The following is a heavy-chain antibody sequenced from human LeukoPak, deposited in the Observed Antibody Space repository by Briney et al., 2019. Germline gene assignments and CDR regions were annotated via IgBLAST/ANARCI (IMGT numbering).Heavy chain of an antibody. Sequence: PSETLSLTCNVSGGSISSYYWSWIRQPPGRGLEYIGYVSYNGRPNYNPSLQGRVTMSVATSKNQLSLKLSSVTAADTAVYYCARLHDSVLTRFLYYFDYWGQGTLVTVSS. V-gene: IGHV4-59*01. J-gene: IGHJ4*02. CDR1: GGSISSYY. CDR2: VSYNGRP. CDR3: ARLHDSVLTRFLYYFDY. D-gene: IGHD3-9*01.